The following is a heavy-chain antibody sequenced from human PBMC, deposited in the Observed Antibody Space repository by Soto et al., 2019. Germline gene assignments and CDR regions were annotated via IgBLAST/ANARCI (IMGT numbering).Heavy chain of an antibody. D-gene: IGHD5-12*01. CDR1: GFSLSNVRMG. CDR2: IFSNDEE. Sequence: DSGPKLVNPTETLTLTCTVSGFSLSNVRMGVAWIRQPPGKALEWLAHIFSNDEESYTTSLRSRLTISRDTFTRQVVLTMTNMDPVDTANYYCARIERYSTYEYFDYWGQGAPVTVFS. V-gene: IGHV2-26*01. CDR3: ARIERYSTYEYFDY. J-gene: IGHJ4*02.